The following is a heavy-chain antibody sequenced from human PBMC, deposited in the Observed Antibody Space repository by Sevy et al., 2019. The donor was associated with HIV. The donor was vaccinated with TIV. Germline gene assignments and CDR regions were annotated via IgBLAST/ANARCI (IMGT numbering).Heavy chain of an antibody. CDR1: GYTFTRYG. D-gene: IGHD3-22*01. CDR3: ARDRNNYHSSGYPKGMDV. V-gene: IGHV1-18*01. Sequence: ASVKVSCKASGYTFTRYGISWVRQAPGQGLEWMGWISGNNDYTNYAQRIQGRVTMTTDTSTSVAYMELRSLRSDDTAVYYCARDRNNYHSSGYPKGMDVWGQGTTVTVSS. CDR2: ISGNNDYT. J-gene: IGHJ6*02.